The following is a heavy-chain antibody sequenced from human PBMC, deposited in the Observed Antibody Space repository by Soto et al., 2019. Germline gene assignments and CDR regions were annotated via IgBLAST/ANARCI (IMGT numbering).Heavy chain of an antibody. CDR1: GGTFSSYA. V-gene: IGHV1-69*13. J-gene: IGHJ6*02. CDR2: IIPIFGTA. Sequence: SVKVSCKASGGTFSSYAISWVRQAPGQGLEWMGGIIPIFGTANYAQKFQGRVTITADESTSTAYMELSSPRSEDTAVYYCARVIPKKADFWSGWADHYYGMDVWGQGTTVTVSS. CDR3: ARVIPKKADFWSGWADHYYGMDV. D-gene: IGHD3-3*01.